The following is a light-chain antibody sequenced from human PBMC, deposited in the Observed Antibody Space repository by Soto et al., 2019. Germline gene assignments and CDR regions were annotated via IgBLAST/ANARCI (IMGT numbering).Light chain of an antibody. CDR2: DNN. V-gene: IGLV1-51*01. CDR3: RTWDSSLSAVV. Sequence: QSVLTQPPSVSAASGQKVTISCSGSSSNIGNNYVSWYQQLPGTAPKLLIYDNNKRPSGIPDRFSGSKSGTSATLGITGLQTGDEADYYCRTWDSSLSAVVFGGGTKLTVL. CDR1: SSNIGNNY. J-gene: IGLJ2*01.